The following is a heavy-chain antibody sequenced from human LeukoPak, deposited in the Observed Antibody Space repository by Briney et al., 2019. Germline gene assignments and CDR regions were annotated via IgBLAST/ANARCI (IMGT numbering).Heavy chain of an antibody. D-gene: IGHD3-16*01. V-gene: IGHV3-30*04. J-gene: IGHJ4*02. CDR3: AGFWGSHRLEY. Sequence: GGSLRLSCVGSGFTFSNYAMHWVRQAPGKGLEWVAIISYDARNKYFADSVNGRFTVSRDNSKNTVYQQMNSLRVDDTAVYFCAGFWGSHRLEYWGQGTPVTVSS. CDR1: GFTFSNYA. CDR2: ISYDARNK.